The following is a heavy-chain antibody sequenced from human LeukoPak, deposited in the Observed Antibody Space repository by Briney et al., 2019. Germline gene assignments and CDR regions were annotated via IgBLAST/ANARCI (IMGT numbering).Heavy chain of an antibody. CDR1: GGSISSYY. D-gene: IGHD2/OR15-2a*01. CDR2: ISDIGSI. CDR3: AGHHPRNTVDF. V-gene: IGHV4-59*08. J-gene: IGHJ4*02. Sequence: SETLSLTCTVSGGSISSYYWSWIRQPPGKGLEWIAYISDIGSINYNPSLKSRVTISLDTSKNQFSLKLSSVTAAYTAVYYCAGHHPRNTVDFWGQGTLVTVSS.